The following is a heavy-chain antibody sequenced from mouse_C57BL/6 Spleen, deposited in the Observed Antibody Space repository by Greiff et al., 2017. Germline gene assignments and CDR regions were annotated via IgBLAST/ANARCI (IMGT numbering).Heavy chain of an antibody. CDR1: GFTFSSYG. Sequence: EVQRVESGGDLVKPGGSLKLSCAASGFTFSSYGMSWVRQTPDKRLEWVATISSGGSYTYYPDSVKGRITISLDKANNTLYLQMSSLKSEDTAMYYCERHRNYDYVYAMDYWGQGTSVTVSS. V-gene: IGHV5-6*01. CDR3: ERHRNYDYVYAMDY. J-gene: IGHJ4*01. CDR2: ISSGGSYT. D-gene: IGHD2-4*01.